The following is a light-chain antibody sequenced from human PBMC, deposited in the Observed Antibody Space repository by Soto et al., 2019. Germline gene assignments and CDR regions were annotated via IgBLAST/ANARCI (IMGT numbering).Light chain of an antibody. J-gene: IGKJ4*01. CDR2: GSS. V-gene: IGKV3-20*01. Sequence: EIVLTQSPGTLSLSPGEGATLSCRASQSVSSNYLAWYQQKPGQAPRLLIYGSSNRATGIPDRFIGSGFGTDFTLTIDRLEPEDFAVYYCHQYSNWSPLTFGGGTKVEI. CDR3: HQYSNWSPLT. CDR1: QSVSSNY.